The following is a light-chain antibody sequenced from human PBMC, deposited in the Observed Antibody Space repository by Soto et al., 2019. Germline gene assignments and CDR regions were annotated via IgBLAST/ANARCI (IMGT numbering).Light chain of an antibody. CDR3: SSHATTSSLQV. CDR2: EVG. CDR1: SSDFGTSNY. J-gene: IGLJ1*01. Sequence: QSVLTQPASVSGSPGQSITISCTGTSSDFGTSNYVSWYQLHPGKAPKLLIFEVGYRPSEVSNRFSGSKSGNTASLTIVGLQAEDEADYYCSSHATTSSLQVFGTGTKVTVL. V-gene: IGLV2-14*01.